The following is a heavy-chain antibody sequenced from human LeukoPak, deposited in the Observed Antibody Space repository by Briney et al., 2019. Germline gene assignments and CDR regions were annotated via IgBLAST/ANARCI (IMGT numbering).Heavy chain of an antibody. CDR2: VYYSGST. Sequence: PSETLSLTCTVSGGSISSSDYYWGWIRQPPGKGLEWIGSVYYSGSTYYNPSLKSRVTIAAETSKNQISLKLTSVTPADTAVYYCARDWRAYHYYFMDVWGKVTTVTVSS. J-gene: IGHJ6*03. CDR3: ARDWRAYHYYFMDV. V-gene: IGHV4-39*07. CDR1: GGSISSSDYY.